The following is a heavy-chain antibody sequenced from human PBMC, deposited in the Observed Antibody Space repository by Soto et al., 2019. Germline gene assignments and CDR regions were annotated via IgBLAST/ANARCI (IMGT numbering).Heavy chain of an antibody. D-gene: IGHD3-9*01. Sequence: SETLSLTCTVSGGSISSYYWSWIRQPPGKGLEWIGYIYYSGSTNYNPSLKSRVTISVDTSKNQFSLKLSSVTAADTAVYYCARGNLRYFDWLSPPGWFDPWGQGTLVTVSS. J-gene: IGHJ5*02. V-gene: IGHV4-59*01. CDR3: ARGNLRYFDWLSPPGWFDP. CDR2: IYYSGST. CDR1: GGSISSYY.